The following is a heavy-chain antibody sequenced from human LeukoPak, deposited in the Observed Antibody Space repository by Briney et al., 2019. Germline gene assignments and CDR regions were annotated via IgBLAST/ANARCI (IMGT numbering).Heavy chain of an antibody. CDR2: FDPEDGET. CDR1: GGTFSSYA. Sequence: GASVKVSCKASGGTFSSYAISWVRQAPGKGLEWMGGFDPEDGETIYAQKFQGRVTTTSTDKDYMELSSLRSEDTAVYYCATTSVVLFSEAFDIWGQGTMVTVSS. CDR3: ATTSVVLFSEAFDI. J-gene: IGHJ3*02. D-gene: IGHD4/OR15-4a*01. V-gene: IGHV1-24*01.